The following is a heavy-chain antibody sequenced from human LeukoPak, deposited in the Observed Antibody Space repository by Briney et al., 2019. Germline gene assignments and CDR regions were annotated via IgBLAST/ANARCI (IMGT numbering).Heavy chain of an antibody. Sequence: ASVKVSCKASGYTFTGYDMHWVRQAPGQGLEWMGWINPNSGGTNYAQKFQGRVAMTRDTSISTAYMELSRLRSDDTAVYYCARDQVWAVRGGNYYYYGMDVWGQGTTVTVSS. CDR1: GYTFTGYD. J-gene: IGHJ6*02. D-gene: IGHD3-10*01. V-gene: IGHV1-2*02. CDR3: ARDQVWAVRGGNYYYYGMDV. CDR2: INPNSGGT.